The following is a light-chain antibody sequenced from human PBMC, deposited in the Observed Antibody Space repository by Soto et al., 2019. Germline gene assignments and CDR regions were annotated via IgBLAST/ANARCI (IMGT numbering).Light chain of an antibody. V-gene: IGKV1-6*01. CDR2: ASS. CDR3: LQDYTYPRT. J-gene: IGKJ1*01. CDR1: QGIRND. Sequence: ALPMTQSPSSLSASVGDRVNITCRASQGIRNDLAWYQQRPGAAPKLLIFASSSLQTGVPSRFRGSGSGTDFTLTITSLLPDDFATYYCLQDYTYPRTFGQGTKVEI.